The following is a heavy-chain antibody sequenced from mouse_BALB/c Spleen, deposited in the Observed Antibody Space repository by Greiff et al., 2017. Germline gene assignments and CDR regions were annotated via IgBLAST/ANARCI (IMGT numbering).Heavy chain of an antibody. V-gene: IGHV5-6-3*01. CDR2: INSNGGST. J-gene: IGHJ3*01. CDR1: GFTFSSYG. D-gene: IGHD1-1*01. CDR3: ARAHYYGSSFFAY. Sequence: EVKLVESGGGLVQPGGSLKLSCAASGFTFSSYGLSWVRQTPDKRLELVATINSNGGSTYYPDSVKGRFTISRDNAKNTLYLQMSSLKSEDTAMYYCARAHYYGSSFFAYWGQGTLVTVSA.